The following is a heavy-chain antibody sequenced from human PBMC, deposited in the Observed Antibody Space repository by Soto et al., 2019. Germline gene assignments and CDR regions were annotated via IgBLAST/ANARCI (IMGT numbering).Heavy chain of an antibody. D-gene: IGHD5-18*01. CDR1: GFTFSSYG. Sequence: GGSLRLSCAASGFTFSSYGMHWVRQAPGKGLEWVAVISYDGSNKYYADSVKGRFTISRDNSKNTLYLQMNSLRAEDTAVYYCAKDHLNWEIQLWLPFXYWGQGTLVTVSS. J-gene: IGHJ4*02. CDR3: AKDHLNWEIQLWLPFXY. V-gene: IGHV3-30*18. CDR2: ISYDGSNK.